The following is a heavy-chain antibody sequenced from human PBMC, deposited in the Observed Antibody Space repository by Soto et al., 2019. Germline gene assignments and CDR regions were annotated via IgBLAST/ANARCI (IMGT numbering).Heavy chain of an antibody. V-gene: IGHV4-39*01. D-gene: IGHD6-13*01. J-gene: IGHJ2*01. CDR3: ARPRWGEVRSSSRRYWYFDL. Sequence: QLQLQESGPGLVKPSETLSLTCPVSGGSISSSSYYWGWIRQPPGKGLEWIGSIYYSGSTYYNPSLKRRVTISVDTSKNQFSLKLSSVTAADTAVYYCARPRWGEVRSSSRRYWYFDLWGRGTMVTVSS. CDR2: IYYSGST. CDR1: GGSISSSSYY.